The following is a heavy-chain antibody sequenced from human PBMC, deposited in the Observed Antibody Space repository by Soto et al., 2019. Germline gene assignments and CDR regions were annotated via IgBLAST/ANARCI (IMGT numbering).Heavy chain of an antibody. CDR1: GGTFGTYA. V-gene: IGHV1-69*06. D-gene: IGHD2-15*01. CDR2: IAFIHGTA. CDR3: ARGLECRGYCLDKPTWFGP. J-gene: IGHJ5*02. Sequence: QLQLVQSGAEVRKPGSSVNVSCKASGGTFGTYAISWVWQAPGQGLEWMGGIAFIHGTANYAQKFQGRVTITADISASTTYLELSSLRSDDTAVYFCARGLECRGYCLDKPTWFGPWGQGTLVTVSS.